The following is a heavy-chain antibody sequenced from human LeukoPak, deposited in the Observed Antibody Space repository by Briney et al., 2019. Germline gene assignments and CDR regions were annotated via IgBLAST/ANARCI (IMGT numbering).Heavy chain of an antibody. Sequence: GGSLRLSCAASGFTFSSHAMHWVRQAPGKGLEWVAVISYDGSNKYYADSVKGRFTISRDNSKNTLYLQMNSLRAEDTAVYYCARSPGSYYEYYFDYWGQGTLVTVSS. CDR1: GFTFSSHA. V-gene: IGHV3-30*01. J-gene: IGHJ4*02. D-gene: IGHD1-26*01. CDR3: ARSPGSYYEYYFDY. CDR2: ISYDGSNK.